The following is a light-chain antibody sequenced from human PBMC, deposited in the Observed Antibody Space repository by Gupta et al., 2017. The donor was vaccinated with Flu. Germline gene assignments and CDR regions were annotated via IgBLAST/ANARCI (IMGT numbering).Light chain of an antibody. Sequence: DIQMTQSPSSLSASVGDRVTITCRASQSVSGYVNWYQQRPGKAPKLLISDGSNLQSGVPSTFSGSGSGTDFTLTISNLQAEDSATYYCQQGVSVPLTFGGGTKVDIK. CDR2: DGS. CDR3: QQGVSVPLT. CDR1: QSVSGY. V-gene: IGKV1-39*01. J-gene: IGKJ4*01.